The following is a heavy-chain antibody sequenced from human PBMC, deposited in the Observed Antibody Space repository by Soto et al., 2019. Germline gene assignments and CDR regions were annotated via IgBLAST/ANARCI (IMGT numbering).Heavy chain of an antibody. D-gene: IGHD1-26*01. J-gene: IGHJ6*02. Sequence: QVQLVESGGGVVQPGSSLRLSCAASGFTFSSYGMHWVRQAPGKGLEWVAVISYDGSNKYYADSVKGRFTISRDNSKNTLYLQMNSLRAEDTAVYYCAKDHTYSGSSVGMDVWGQGTTVTVSS. CDR3: AKDHTYSGSSVGMDV. V-gene: IGHV3-30*18. CDR2: ISYDGSNK. CDR1: GFTFSSYG.